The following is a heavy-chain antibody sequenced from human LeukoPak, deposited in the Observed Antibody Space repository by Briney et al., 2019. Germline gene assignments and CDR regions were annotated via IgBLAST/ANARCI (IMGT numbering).Heavy chain of an antibody. Sequence: QPGRSLRLSCAASGFSFSSYGMHWVRQAPGKGLEWVAVISYDGSYKYYADSVKGRFTISRDNSKNTLYLQMNSLRAEDTALYYCVCYDNAAEYFHYWGQGTLVTVSS. CDR3: VCYDNAAEYFHY. CDR1: GFSFSSYG. J-gene: IGHJ1*01. CDR2: ISYDGSYK. D-gene: IGHD3-22*01. V-gene: IGHV3-30*03.